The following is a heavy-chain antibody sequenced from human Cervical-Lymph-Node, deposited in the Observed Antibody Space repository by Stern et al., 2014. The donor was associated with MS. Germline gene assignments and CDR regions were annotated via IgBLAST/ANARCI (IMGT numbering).Heavy chain of an antibody. CDR1: GYTFTSYG. J-gene: IGHJ5*02. V-gene: IGHV1-18*01. Sequence: VQLVQSGAEAKKPGASVKGSCKASGYTFTSYGISWVRQAPGQGLEWMGWISADNGNTNYAQKLQGRVTMTRDTSTTTAYMELRSLRSDDTAFYYCARGLATTGLNWFDTWGQGTLVTVSS. CDR2: ISADNGNT. D-gene: IGHD3-9*01. CDR3: ARGLATTGLNWFDT.